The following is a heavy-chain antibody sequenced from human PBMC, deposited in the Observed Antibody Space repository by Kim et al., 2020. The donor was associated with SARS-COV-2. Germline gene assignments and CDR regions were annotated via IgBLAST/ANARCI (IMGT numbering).Heavy chain of an antibody. CDR2: TYYRSKWYN. J-gene: IGHJ3*02. D-gene: IGHD2-15*01. V-gene: IGHV6-1*01. CDR1: GDSVSSNSAA. CDR3: AREIGCSGGSCYSNACDI. Sequence: SQTLSLTCAISGDSVSSNSAAWNWISQSPSRGLEWLGRTYYRSKWYNDYAVSVKSRITINPDTSKNQFSLQLNSVTPEDTAVYYCAREIGCSGGSCYSNACDIWGQETMVTVSS.